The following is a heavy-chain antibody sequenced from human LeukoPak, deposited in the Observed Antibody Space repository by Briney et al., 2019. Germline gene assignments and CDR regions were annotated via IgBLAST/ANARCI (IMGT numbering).Heavy chain of an antibody. CDR3: ARVVEGYCSSTSCLHFDY. D-gene: IGHD2-2*01. CDR1: GYTFTSYG. V-gene: IGHV1-18*01. Sequence: ASVKVSCKASGYTFTSYGISWVRQAPGQGLEWMGWISAYNGNTNYAQKLQGRVTMTRDTSISTAYMELSRLRSDDTAVYYCARVVEGYCSSTSCLHFDYWGQGTLVTVSS. CDR2: ISAYNGNT. J-gene: IGHJ4*02.